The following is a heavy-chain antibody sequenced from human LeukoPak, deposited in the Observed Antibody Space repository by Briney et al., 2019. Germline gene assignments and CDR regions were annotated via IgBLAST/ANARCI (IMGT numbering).Heavy chain of an antibody. D-gene: IGHD5-12*01. CDR1: GGSLSGYY. J-gene: IGHJ6*03. CDR3: ARGRGIVATISRYYYYYMDV. V-gene: IGHV4-34*01. CDR2: INHSGST. Sequence: PSETLSLTCAVYGGSLSGYYWSWIRQPPGKGLEWIGEINHSGSTNYNPSLKSRVTISVDTSKNQFSLKLSSVTAADTAVYYCARGRGIVATISRYYYYYMDVWGKGTTVTVSS.